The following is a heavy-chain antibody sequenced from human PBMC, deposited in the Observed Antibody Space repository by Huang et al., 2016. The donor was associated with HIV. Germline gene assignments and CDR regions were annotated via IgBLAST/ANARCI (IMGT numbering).Heavy chain of an antibody. J-gene: IGHJ3*02. CDR1: GYTFTSYG. Sequence: QIQLMQSGPELKQPGASVKVSCKASGYTFTSYGITWVRQAPGQGPVWMGWISASSGATEYAQKFQGRVTLTTDTSTNIAYMELRSLRSDDTAKYYCARDPKYHRIGYYRQRRGIDIWGQGTMVIVSS. CDR3: ARDPKYHRIGYYRQRRGIDI. D-gene: IGHD3-22*01. V-gene: IGHV1-18*01. CDR2: ISASSGAT.